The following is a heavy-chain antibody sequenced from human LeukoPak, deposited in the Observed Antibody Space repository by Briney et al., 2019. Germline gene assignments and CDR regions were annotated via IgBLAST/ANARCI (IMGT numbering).Heavy chain of an antibody. CDR3: AKHVVVTAISAVDY. CDR1: GFTFSSYA. J-gene: IGHJ4*02. D-gene: IGHD2-21*02. Sequence: GGSLRLSCAASGFTFSSYAMSWVRQAPGKGLEWVSAISGSCGSTYYADSVKGRFTISRDNSKNALYLQMNSLSAEDTAVSSCAKHVVVTAISAVDYWDQGTLVTVSS. V-gene: IGHV3-23*01. CDR2: ISGSCGST.